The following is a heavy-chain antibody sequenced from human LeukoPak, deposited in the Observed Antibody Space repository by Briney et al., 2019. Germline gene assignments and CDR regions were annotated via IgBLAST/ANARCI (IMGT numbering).Heavy chain of an antibody. D-gene: IGHD3-10*02. J-gene: IGHJ6*04. V-gene: IGHV3-30*02. Sequence: GGSLRLSCAASGVPFSSYGMHWVRQAPGKGLEGVAFIRYDGSNKYYAASVKGRFTISRDNSKNTLYLQMNSLRAEDTAVYYCAALGITMIGGVWGKGTTVTISS. CDR1: GVPFSSYG. CDR3: AALGITMIGGV. CDR2: IRYDGSNK.